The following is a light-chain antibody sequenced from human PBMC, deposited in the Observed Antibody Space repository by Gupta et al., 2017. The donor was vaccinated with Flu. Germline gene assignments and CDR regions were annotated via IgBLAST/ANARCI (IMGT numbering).Light chain of an antibody. CDR3: MIWHSSARV. CDR2: YKSDSDK. Sequence: CTLRSGINVGTYRIYWYQQKPGSPPQYLLRYKSDSDKQQGSGVPSRFSGSKDASANAGILLISGLQSEDEAYYYCMIWHSSARVFGGGTKLTVL. V-gene: IGLV5-45*01. CDR1: SGINVGTYR. J-gene: IGLJ3*02.